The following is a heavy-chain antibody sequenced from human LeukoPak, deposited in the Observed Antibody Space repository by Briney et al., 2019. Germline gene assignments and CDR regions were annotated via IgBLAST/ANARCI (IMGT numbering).Heavy chain of an antibody. Sequence: SETLSLTCSVSGGSISSISYYWGWIRQSPEKGLDWIGSIYYSGSTYYNPSLKSRVTISVEMSRNQFSLKLTSVTAADTAVYYRARQNTIFPPNWFDPWGQGTLVIVSS. CDR1: GGSISSISYY. J-gene: IGHJ5*02. CDR2: IYYSGST. D-gene: IGHD3-3*01. V-gene: IGHV4-39*07. CDR3: ARQNTIFPPNWFDP.